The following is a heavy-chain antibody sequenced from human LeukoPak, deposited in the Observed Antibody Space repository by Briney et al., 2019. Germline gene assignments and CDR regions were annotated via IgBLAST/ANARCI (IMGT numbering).Heavy chain of an antibody. D-gene: IGHD1-1*01. CDR3: ARDNGKYWFDP. CDR1: GGSISSGSYY. Sequence: SETLSLTCTVSGGSISSGSYYWSWIRQPAGKGLEWIGRIYTSGSTNCNPSLKSRVTISVDTSKNQFSLKLSSVTAADAAVYYCARDNGKYWFDPWGQGTLVTVSS. J-gene: IGHJ5*02. V-gene: IGHV4-61*02. CDR2: IYTSGST.